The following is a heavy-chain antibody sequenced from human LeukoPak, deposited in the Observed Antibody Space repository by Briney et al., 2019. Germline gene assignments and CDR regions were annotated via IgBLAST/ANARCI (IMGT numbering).Heavy chain of an antibody. D-gene: IGHD2-8*02. Sequence: PGGSLRLSCAASGFTLRDFWMHWVRQAPGKGLVWVSRLNSDGSSTSYADSVKGRFTISRDNAKNTVYLQMNSLRAEDTAVYYCVRETCTGACYPYYLGYWGQGTLVTVSS. CDR1: GFTLRDFW. V-gene: IGHV3-74*01. CDR2: LNSDGSST. J-gene: IGHJ4*02. CDR3: VRETCTGACYPYYLGY.